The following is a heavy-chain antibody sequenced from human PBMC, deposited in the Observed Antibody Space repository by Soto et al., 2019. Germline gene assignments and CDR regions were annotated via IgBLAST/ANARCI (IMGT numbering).Heavy chain of an antibody. V-gene: IGHV1-46*03. CDR3: ARGGYYDSSGYDYAFGGDWFDP. CDR2: INPSGGST. J-gene: IGHJ5*02. D-gene: IGHD3-22*01. CDR1: GYTFTSYY. Sequence: QVQLVQSGAEVKKPGASVKVSCKASGYTFTSYYMHWVRQAPGQGLEWMGIINPSGGSTSYAQKFQGKLTRARDTATSKVNMEPSSLRSEDTAVYYCARGGYYDSSGYDYAFGGDWFDPWGQGTLVTVSS.